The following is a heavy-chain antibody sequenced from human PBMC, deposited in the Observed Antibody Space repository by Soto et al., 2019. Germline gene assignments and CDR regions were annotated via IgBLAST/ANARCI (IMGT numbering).Heavy chain of an antibody. J-gene: IGHJ4*02. D-gene: IGHD6-13*01. CDR1: GFTFSSYA. CDR3: AKDWGAAGPYYFDY. CDR2: ISGSGGST. V-gene: IGHV3-23*01. Sequence: EVQLLESGGGLVQPGGSLRLSCAASGFTFSSYAMNWVRQAPGKGLEWVSAISGSGGSTYYADSVKGRFTISRDNSKNTLYLQMNSLRAEDTXXXXCAKDWGAAGPYYFDYWGQGTLVTVSS.